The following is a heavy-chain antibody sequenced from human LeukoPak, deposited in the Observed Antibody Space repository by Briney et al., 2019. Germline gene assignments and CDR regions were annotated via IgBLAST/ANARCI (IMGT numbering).Heavy chain of an antibody. CDR3: ASGASIAVADTTFDY. J-gene: IGHJ4*02. Sequence: EASVKVSCKASGYTFTSYGISWVRQAPGQGLEWMGWISAYNGNTNYAQKLQGRVTMTTDTSTSTAYMELGSLRSDDTAVYYCASGASIAVADTTFDYWGQGTLVTVSS. CDR1: GYTFTSYG. D-gene: IGHD6-19*01. V-gene: IGHV1-18*01. CDR2: ISAYNGNT.